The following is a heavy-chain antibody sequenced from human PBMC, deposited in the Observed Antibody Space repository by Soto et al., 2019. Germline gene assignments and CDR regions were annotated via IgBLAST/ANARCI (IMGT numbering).Heavy chain of an antibody. CDR3: ARAPGYCSSTSCYRRWFDP. CDR2: ISSSSSYI. V-gene: IGHV3-21*01. CDR1: GFTLSSYS. J-gene: IGHJ5*02. Sequence: PGGSLRLSCAASGFTLSSYSMNWVRQAPGKGLEWVSSISSSSSYIYYADSVKGRFTISRDNAKNSLYLQMNSLRAEDTAVYYCARAPGYCSSTSCYRRWFDPWGQGTLVTVSS. D-gene: IGHD2-2*02.